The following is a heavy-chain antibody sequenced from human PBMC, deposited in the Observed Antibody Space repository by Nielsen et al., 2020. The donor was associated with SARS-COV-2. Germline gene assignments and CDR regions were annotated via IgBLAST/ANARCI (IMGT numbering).Heavy chain of an antibody. J-gene: IGHJ5*02. CDR3: ARGGITMGWFDP. CDR2: MNPNSGNT. D-gene: IGHD3-10*01. Sequence: ASVKVSCKASAYIFISYDINWVGQATGQGLEWMGWMNPNSGNTGYAQKFQGGVTMTRNTSISTDYMELSSLRAEDTAVYYCARGGITMGWFDPWGQGTLVAVSS. CDR1: AYIFISYD. V-gene: IGHV1-8*01.